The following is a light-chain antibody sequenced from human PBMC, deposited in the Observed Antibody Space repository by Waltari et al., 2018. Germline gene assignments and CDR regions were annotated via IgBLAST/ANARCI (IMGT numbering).Light chain of an antibody. CDR2: KDS. CDR3: QSADSSGTYRV. V-gene: IGLV3-25*03. J-gene: IGLJ3*02. Sequence: SYELTQPPSVSVSPGQTARIPSSGAALPKQYAYWYQQKPGQAPVLVIYKDSERPSGIPERFSGSSSGTTVTLTISGVQAEDEADYYCQSADSSGTYRVFGGGTKLTVL. CDR1: ALPKQY.